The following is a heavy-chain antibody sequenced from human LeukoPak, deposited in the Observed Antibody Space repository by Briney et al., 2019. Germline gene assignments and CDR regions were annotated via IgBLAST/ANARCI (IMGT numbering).Heavy chain of an antibody. CDR3: AKAFSAYENWPPNWFDP. CDR2: ISGSGGAT. V-gene: IGHV3-23*01. D-gene: IGHD5-12*01. CDR1: GCTLSTFA. J-gene: IGHJ5*02. Sequence: GGSLRLSCAASGCTLSTFAMSWVRQAPWKGLEWVAAISGSGGATYYADSVKGRLTISRDNSTNTLYLQMSSLRAEDTAVYYCAKAFSAYENWPPNWFDPWGQGTLVTVSS.